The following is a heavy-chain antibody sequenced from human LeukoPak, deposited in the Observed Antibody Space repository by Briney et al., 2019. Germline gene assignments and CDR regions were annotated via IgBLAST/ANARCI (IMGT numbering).Heavy chain of an antibody. CDR1: GFSFSHTW. D-gene: IGHD1-26*01. CDR2: IKSKTNGGEAT. J-gene: IGHJ3*01. CDR3: ATDRIVGASAFDV. V-gene: IGHV3-15*01. Sequence: PGGSLRLSCAGSGFSFSHTWMNWVRQAPGKGLEYIGRIKSKTNGGEATEYAAAVTGRFFISRDDSASTLYLRLNSLKTEDTAVYYCATDRIVGASAFDVWGQGTMVTVSS.